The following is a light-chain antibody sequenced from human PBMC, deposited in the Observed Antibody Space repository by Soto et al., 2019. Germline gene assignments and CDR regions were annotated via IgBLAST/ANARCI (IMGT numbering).Light chain of an antibody. CDR2: EVT. J-gene: IGLJ1*01. CDR1: SSDIGSYDY. Sequence: QSVLTQPASVSRPPGQSITISCTGTSSDIGSYDYVSWYQQHPGKAPNLIIYEVTDRPSGVSNRFSGSKSGNTASLTISGLQAEDEADYYCSSFTSTSTRLFGSGTKVTVL. CDR3: SSFTSTSTRL. V-gene: IGLV2-14*01.